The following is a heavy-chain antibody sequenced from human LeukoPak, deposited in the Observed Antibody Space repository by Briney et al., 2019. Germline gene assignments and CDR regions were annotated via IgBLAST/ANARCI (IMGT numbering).Heavy chain of an antibody. CDR3: AELGITMIGGV. J-gene: IGHJ6*04. Sequence: GGSLRLSCAASGFTFSDFGMHWVRQAPGKGLEWVAVISYDGRNKYYADSVKGRFTISRDGSKNTLYLQMNSLRAEDTAVYYCAELGITMIGGVWGKGTTVTISS. CDR2: ISYDGRNK. CDR1: GFTFSDFG. D-gene: IGHD3-10*02. V-gene: IGHV3-30*18.